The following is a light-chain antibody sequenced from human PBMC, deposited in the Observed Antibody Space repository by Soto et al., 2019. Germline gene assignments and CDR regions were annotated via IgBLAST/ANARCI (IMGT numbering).Light chain of an antibody. Sequence: QSVLIQPPSASGTPGQRVTISCSGSSSNIGSNYVYWYQQLPGTAPKLLVYNNNGRPSGVSDRFSGSRSGTSASLAISGLRSEDDGIYYCAAWDDSLSGVVFGGGTQLTVL. CDR2: NNN. CDR1: SSNIGSNY. J-gene: IGLJ2*01. V-gene: IGLV1-47*01. CDR3: AAWDDSLSGVV.